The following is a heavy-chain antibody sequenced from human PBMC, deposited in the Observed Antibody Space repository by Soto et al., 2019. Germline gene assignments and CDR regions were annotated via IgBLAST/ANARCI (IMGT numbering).Heavy chain of an antibody. D-gene: IGHD6-19*01. CDR3: ERAFRSGWLDY. CDR2: IYYSGST. J-gene: IGHJ4*02. V-gene: IGHV4-61*01. CDR1: GGSVSSGSYY. Sequence: SETLSLTCTVSGGSVSSGSYYWSWIRQPPGKGLEWIGYIYYSGSTNYNPSLKSRVTISVDTSKNQFSLKLSSVTAADTAVYYCERAFRSGWLDYWGQGSLVTVSS.